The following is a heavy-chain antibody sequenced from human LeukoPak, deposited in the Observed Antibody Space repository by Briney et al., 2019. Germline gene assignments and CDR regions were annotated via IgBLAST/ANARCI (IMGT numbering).Heavy chain of an antibody. CDR2: ISGIGGRI. V-gene: IGHV3-23*01. J-gene: IGHJ4*02. D-gene: IGHD1-26*01. CDR3: ATSKYSGSY. CDR1: GFIFDDYD. Sequence: PGGSLRLSCAASGFIFDDYDMSWIRQAPGKGLEWVSAISGIGGRIYYGASVKGRFTISRDNSKNTLNLQMNSLRAEDTAVYYCATSKYSGSYWGQGTLVTVSS.